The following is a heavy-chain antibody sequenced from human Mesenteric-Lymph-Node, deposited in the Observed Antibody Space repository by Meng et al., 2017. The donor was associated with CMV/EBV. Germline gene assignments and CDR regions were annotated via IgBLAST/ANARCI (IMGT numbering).Heavy chain of an antibody. CDR1: GGSISSYY. Sequence: GSLRLSCTVSGGSISSYYWSWIRQPPGKGLEWIGYIYYSGSTNYNPSLKSRVTISIDTSKNQFSLKLSSVTAADTAVYYCARGYSSGWYGDAFDIWGQGTMVTVSS. V-gene: IGHV4-59*01. CDR2: IYYSGST. J-gene: IGHJ3*02. D-gene: IGHD6-19*01. CDR3: ARGYSSGWYGDAFDI.